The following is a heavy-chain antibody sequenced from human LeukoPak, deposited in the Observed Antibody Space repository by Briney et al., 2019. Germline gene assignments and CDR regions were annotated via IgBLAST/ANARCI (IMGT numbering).Heavy chain of an antibody. J-gene: IGHJ4*02. CDR1: GGSISSSSYY. V-gene: IGHV4-39*01. D-gene: IGHD2-2*01. CDR2: IYYSGST. Sequence: SETLSLTCTVSGGSISSSSYYWGWIRQPPGKGLEWIGSIYYSGSTYYNPSLKSRVTISVDTPKNQFSLKLSSVTAADTAVYYCARTVVPAARIDYWGQGTLVTVSS. CDR3: ARTVVPAARIDY.